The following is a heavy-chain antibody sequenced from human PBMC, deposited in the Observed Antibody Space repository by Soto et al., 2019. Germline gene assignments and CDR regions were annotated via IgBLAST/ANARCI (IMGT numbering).Heavy chain of an antibody. V-gene: IGHV3-30-3*01. CDR1: GFNFNIFS. CDR3: ARDSRTTGRGVNDY. Sequence: QVQLVESGGGVVQPGRSLRLSCAASGFNFNIFSMHWVRQAPGKGLEWVAVISYDGSDKYYADSVKGRFTISRDNSKNTLYLQMNSLRAEDTAVYYCARDSRTTGRGVNDYWGQGTLVTVSS. D-gene: IGHD3-10*01. J-gene: IGHJ4*02. CDR2: ISYDGSDK.